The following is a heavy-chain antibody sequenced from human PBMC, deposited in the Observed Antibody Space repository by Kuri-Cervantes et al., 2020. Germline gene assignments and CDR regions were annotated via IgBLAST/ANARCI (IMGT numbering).Heavy chain of an antibody. D-gene: IGHD6-19*01. CDR1: GFTLMNSA. J-gene: IGHJ4*02. V-gene: IGHV1-58*01. Sequence: SVKVSCKVSGFTLMNSAVQWVRQARGQRLEWIGWIVVGSGNTNYAQKFQGRVTITRDMSTSAAYMELSSLKSEDTAVYYCAADNMQWLARGQGTLVTVSS. CDR3: AADNMQWLA. CDR2: IVVGSGNT.